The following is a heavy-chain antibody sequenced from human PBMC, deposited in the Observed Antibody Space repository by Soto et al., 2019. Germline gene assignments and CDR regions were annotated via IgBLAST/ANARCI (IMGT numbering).Heavy chain of an antibody. J-gene: IGHJ6*02. V-gene: IGHV3-33*01. CDR2: IWYDGSNK. Sequence: QVQLVESGGGVVQPGRSLRLSCAASGFTFSSYGRHWVRQAPGKGLEWVAVIWYDGSNKYYADSVKGRFTISRDNSKNTLYLQMNSLRAEDTAVYYCARGPFLLDVWGQGTTVTVSS. CDR1: GFTFSSYG. CDR3: ARGPFLLDV.